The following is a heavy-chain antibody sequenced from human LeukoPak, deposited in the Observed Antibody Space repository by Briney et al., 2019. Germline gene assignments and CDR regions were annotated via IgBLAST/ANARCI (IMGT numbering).Heavy chain of an antibody. D-gene: IGHD1-26*01. CDR3: ARRASASYPDYFDY. J-gene: IGHJ4*02. CDR2: SHYSGST. V-gene: IGHV4-59*08. CDR1: GCSSSSYY. Sequence: SETLSLTCTISGCSSSSYYWIWMPQPPGKGLKWIVYSHYSGSTNYNPSLKSRATISLDTSNNQVSLKLSSVTAADTAVYYCARRASASYPDYFDYWGQGTLVTVSS.